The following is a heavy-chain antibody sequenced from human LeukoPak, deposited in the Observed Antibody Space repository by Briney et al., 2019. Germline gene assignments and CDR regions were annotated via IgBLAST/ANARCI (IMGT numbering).Heavy chain of an antibody. J-gene: IGHJ4*02. CDR2: ISSNGGST. V-gene: IGHV3-64*01. CDR3: ARAFEAGSYFDY. D-gene: IGHD1-26*01. CDR1: GFTFSSYA. Sequence: QPGGSLRLSCAASGFTFSSYAMHWVRQAPGKGLEYVSAISSNGGSTYYANSVKGRFTISRDKSKNTLYLQMGSLRAEDMAVYYCARAFEAGSYFDYWGQGTLVTVSS.